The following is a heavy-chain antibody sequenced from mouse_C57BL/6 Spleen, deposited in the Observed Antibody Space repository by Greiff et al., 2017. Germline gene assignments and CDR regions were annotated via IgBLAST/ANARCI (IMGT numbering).Heavy chain of an antibody. CDR2: IDPADGYT. CDR1: GYTFTSYW. J-gene: IGHJ1*03. CDR3: ARRGSSHWYFDV. D-gene: IGHD1-1*01. V-gene: IGHV1-50*01. Sequence: VQLQQPGAELVKPGASVKLSCKASGYTFTSYWMQWVKQRPGQGLEWIGEIDPADGYTNYNQKFKGKATLTVDTSSSTAYMQLSSLTSEDSSVYYCARRGSSHWYFDVWGTGTTVTVSS.